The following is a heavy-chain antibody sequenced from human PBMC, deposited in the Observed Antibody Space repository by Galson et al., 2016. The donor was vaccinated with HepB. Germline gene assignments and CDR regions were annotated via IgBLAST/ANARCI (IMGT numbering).Heavy chain of an antibody. CDR2: IYHTGTT. J-gene: IGHJ5*02. CDR1: GASINDSNW. D-gene: IGHD2-2*01. V-gene: IGHV4-4*02. Sequence: SETLSLTCAVSGASINDSNWWTSVRQVPGRGLEWIGEIYHTGTTNNNPFLNSRYTLSIDKSTNQFSLNLTSVTAPYTAVHFRARASIVPGARMVFDPWGQGILVTVSS. CDR3: ARASIVPGARMVFDP.